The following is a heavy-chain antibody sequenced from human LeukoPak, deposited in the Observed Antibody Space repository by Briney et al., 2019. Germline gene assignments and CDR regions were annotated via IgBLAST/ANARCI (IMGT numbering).Heavy chain of an antibody. Sequence: GSLRLSCAASGFTFSSYSMNWVRQAPGKGLEWVSSISSSSSYIYYADSVKGRFTISRDNAKNSLYLQMNSLRAEDTAVYYCAKPSVPFMVRGAPFDYWGQGTLVTVSS. J-gene: IGHJ4*02. D-gene: IGHD3-10*01. CDR3: AKPSVPFMVRGAPFDY. V-gene: IGHV3-21*01. CDR2: ISSSSSYI. CDR1: GFTFSSYS.